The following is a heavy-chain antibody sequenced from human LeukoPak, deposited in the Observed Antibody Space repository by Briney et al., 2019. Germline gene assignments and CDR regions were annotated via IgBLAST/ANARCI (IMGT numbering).Heavy chain of an antibody. J-gene: IGHJ4*02. D-gene: IGHD3-10*01. V-gene: IGHV3-66*01. CDR1: GFTVSTNY. CDR3: ARVGYGSARD. Sequence: GGSLRLSCVASGFTVSTNYMSWVRQAPGKGLEGVSVIDSGGNTNYADSVKGRFTISRDNSKNTLFLQMNSLRLEDTALYYCARVGYGSARDWGQGILVTVSS. CDR2: IDSGGNT.